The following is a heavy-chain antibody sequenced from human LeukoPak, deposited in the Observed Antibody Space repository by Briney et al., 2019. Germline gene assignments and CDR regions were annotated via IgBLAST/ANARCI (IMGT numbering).Heavy chain of an antibody. J-gene: IGHJ5*02. D-gene: IGHD3-3*01. CDR1: GGSISSYY. Sequence: SETLSLTCTVSGGSISSYYWSWIRQPPGKGLEWIGEINHSGSTNYNPSLKSRVTISVDTSKNQFSLKLSSVSAADTAVYYCARGSADYDFWSGYYIPRNWFDPWGQGTLVTVSS. CDR3: ARGSADYDFWSGYYIPRNWFDP. CDR2: INHSGST. V-gene: IGHV4-34*01.